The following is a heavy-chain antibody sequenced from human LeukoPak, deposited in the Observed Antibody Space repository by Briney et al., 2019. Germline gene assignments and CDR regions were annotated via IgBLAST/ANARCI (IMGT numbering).Heavy chain of an antibody. D-gene: IGHD6-19*01. J-gene: IGHJ4*02. CDR3: ARGSSGWYPDIDY. CDR2: IYYSGST. V-gene: IGHV4-59*01. CDR1: GGSISSYY. Sequence: SETLSLTCTVSGGSISSYYWSWIRQPPGKGLEWIGYIYYSGSTNYNPSLKSRVTISVDTSKNQFSLELSSVTAADTAVYYCARGSSGWYPDIDYWGQGTLVTVSS.